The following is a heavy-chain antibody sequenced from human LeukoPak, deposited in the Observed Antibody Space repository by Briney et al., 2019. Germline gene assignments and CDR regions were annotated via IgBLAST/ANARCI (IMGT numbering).Heavy chain of an antibody. CDR1: GFTFSSYW. CDR2: INSGGSDS. D-gene: IGHD1-14*01. CDR3: ARGHSTGCFDY. V-gene: IGHV3-74*01. J-gene: IGHJ4*02. Sequence: PGGSLRLSCAASGFTFSSYWIHWVRQAPGKGLVWFSRINSGGSDSIYADSVKGRFTISRDNAQNTVYLQMNSLRAEDTAIYYCARGHSTGCFDYWGQGTLATVSS.